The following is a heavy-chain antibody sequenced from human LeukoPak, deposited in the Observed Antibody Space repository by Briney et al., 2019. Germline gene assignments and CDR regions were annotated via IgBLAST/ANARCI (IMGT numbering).Heavy chain of an antibody. D-gene: IGHD3-10*01. Sequence: PGGSLRLSCSASGFTFSGSSMHWVRQAPGKGLEYVSAISASGGSTYYADSVKGRFTVSRDNSKNTLWLQMSSLRPEDTAVYYGAVGLRSSSDYWGQGTLVTVSS. CDR1: GFTFSGSS. J-gene: IGHJ4*02. CDR3: AVGLRSSSDY. CDR2: ISASGGST. V-gene: IGHV3-64D*06.